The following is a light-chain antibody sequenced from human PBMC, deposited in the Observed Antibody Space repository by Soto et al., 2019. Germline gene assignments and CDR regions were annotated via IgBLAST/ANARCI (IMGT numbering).Light chain of an antibody. CDR3: QQYAGSPLT. V-gene: IGKV3-20*01. Sequence: EIVLTQSPGTLSLSPGERATLSCRASQSVSSSYLAWYQQKPGQAPRLLIYGASSRATGIPDRFSGSGSGTDFTLTISRLEPEDFAVYYCQQYAGSPLTFGGGTKVDI. CDR1: QSVSSSY. CDR2: GAS. J-gene: IGKJ4*01.